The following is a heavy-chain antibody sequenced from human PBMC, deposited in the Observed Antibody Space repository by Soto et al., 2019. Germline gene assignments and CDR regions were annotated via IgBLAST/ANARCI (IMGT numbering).Heavy chain of an antibody. V-gene: IGHV1-69*02. Sequence: QVQLVQSGAEVKKPGSSVKVSCKASGVTCSSYTISWVRQAPGQGLEWMGRIIPILGIANYAQKFQGRVTITADKSTSTDYMEMSSLRSEDTAVYYCARTSSRPQWGQGTLVTVSS. CDR1: GVTCSSYT. J-gene: IGHJ4*02. CDR3: ARTSSRPQ. CDR2: IIPILGIA.